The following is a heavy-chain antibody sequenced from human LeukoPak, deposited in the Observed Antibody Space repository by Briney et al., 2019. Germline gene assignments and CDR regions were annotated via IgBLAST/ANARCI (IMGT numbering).Heavy chain of an antibody. CDR3: EKTTTGYSSGRYPGWPVDY. CDR1: GFTFNSYA. CDR2: IFGSGGSA. D-gene: IGHD6-19*01. V-gene: IGHV3-23*01. J-gene: IGHJ4*02. Sequence: GGSLRLPCAASGFTFNSYAMYWVRQAPGKGLEWVSGIFGSGGSAHYADPVKGRFTISRDNSKNTVYLQMDSLRVEDTAVYYCEKTTTGYSSGRYPGWPVDYWGQGTLVTVSS.